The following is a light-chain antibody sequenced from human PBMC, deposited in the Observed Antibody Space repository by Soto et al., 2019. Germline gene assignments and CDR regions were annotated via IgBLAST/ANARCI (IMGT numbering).Light chain of an antibody. CDR1: TGDIGNYNF. CDR3: SSHGGNSPYV. CDR2: EVN. J-gene: IGLJ1*01. V-gene: IGLV2-8*01. Sequence: QSALTQPPSASGSPGQSVAISCTGTTGDIGNYNFVSWYQQHTGKAPKLLIFEVNKRPSGVPDRFSGSKSGNTASLTVSGLQAEDEADYYCSSHGGNSPYVFGTGTKLTVL.